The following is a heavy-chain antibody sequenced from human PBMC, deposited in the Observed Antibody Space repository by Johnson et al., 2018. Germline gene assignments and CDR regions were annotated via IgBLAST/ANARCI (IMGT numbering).Heavy chain of an antibody. CDR1: GYNFAVYW. V-gene: IGHV5-51*01. CDR3: AKTQAAGVSLDV. CDR2: IYPGDSDT. Sequence: VQLVESGAEVKKPGESLKISCKGSGYNFAVYWIAWVRQMPGKGLEWMGIIYPGDSDTRYSPSFQGQVTISADKSISTAYLPGSSLKTSDTAMYYCAKTQAAGVSLDVWGKGTTVNVAA. J-gene: IGHJ6*04. D-gene: IGHD6-13*01.